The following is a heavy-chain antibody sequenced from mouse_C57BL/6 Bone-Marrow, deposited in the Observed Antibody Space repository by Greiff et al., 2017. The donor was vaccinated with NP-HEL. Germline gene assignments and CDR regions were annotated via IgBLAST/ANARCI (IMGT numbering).Heavy chain of an antibody. J-gene: IGHJ1*03. D-gene: IGHD1-1*01. CDR3: AYNYYGSSGWYFDV. CDR1: GYAFTNYL. V-gene: IGHV1-54*01. CDR2: INPGSGGT. Sequence: VQLQQSGAELVRPGTSVKVSCKASGYAFTNYLIEWVKQRPGQGLEWIGVINPGSGGTNYNEKFKGKATLTADKSSSTAYMQLSSLTSEDSAVYYCAYNYYGSSGWYFDVWGTGTTVTVSS.